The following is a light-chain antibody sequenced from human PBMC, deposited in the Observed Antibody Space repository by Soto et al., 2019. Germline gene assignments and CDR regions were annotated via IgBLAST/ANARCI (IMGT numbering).Light chain of an antibody. CDR2: LGS. V-gene: IGKV2-28*01. CDR3: KQGLQSPRT. CDR1: QSLLYRNGHNY. Sequence: IVMTQSPLSLPVTPGEPASISCRSSQSLLYRNGHNYLDWYLQKPGQSPQLLIYLGSNRASGVPDRFSGSGSGTDFTLKISRVEAEDVGVYYCKQGLQSPRTFGQGTKVEIK. J-gene: IGKJ1*01.